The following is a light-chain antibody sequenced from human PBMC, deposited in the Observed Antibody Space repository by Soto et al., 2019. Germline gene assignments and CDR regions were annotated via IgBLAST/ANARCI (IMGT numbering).Light chain of an antibody. J-gene: IGLJ1*01. CDR1: NSDIGTYNF. V-gene: IGLV2-14*01. CDR3: TSYTTDTALV. Sequence: QSVLTQPASVSGSPGQSITISCTGTNSDIGTYNFVSWYQRPPGKAPKLLIYEVTNRPSGVSSRFSGSKSGSTASLTISGLQAEDEGDYYYCTSYTTDTALVFGTGTKLTVL. CDR2: EVT.